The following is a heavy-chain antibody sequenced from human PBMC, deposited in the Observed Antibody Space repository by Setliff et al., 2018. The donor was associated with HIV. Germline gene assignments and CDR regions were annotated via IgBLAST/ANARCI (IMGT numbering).Heavy chain of an antibody. CDR3: ARNQNYYDSSGYYYRSPKSGLQAFDI. J-gene: IGHJ3*02. CDR2: INSDGSST. CDR1: GFTFSSYW. Sequence: PGGSLRLSCAASGFTFSSYWMHWVHQAPGKGLVWVSRINSDGSSTSYADSVKGRFTISRDNAKNTLYLQMNSLRAEDTAVYYCARNQNYYDSSGYYYRSPKSGLQAFDIWGQGTMVTVSS. V-gene: IGHV3-74*01. D-gene: IGHD3-22*01.